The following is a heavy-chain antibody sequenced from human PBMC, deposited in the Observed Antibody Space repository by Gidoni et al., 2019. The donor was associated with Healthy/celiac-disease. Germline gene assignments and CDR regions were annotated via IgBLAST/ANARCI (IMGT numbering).Heavy chain of an antibody. V-gene: IGHV3-7*01. CDR1: GFPFSRYW. Sequence: EVQLVESGGGLVQPGGSLRLSCAASGFPFSRYWMSWVRQAPGKGLEWVANIKQDGSEKYYVDSVKGRFTISRDNAKNSLYLQMNSLRAEDTAVYYCARGYHSGYEFDYWGQGTLVTVSS. D-gene: IGHD5-12*01. CDR2: IKQDGSEK. CDR3: ARGYHSGYEFDY. J-gene: IGHJ4*02.